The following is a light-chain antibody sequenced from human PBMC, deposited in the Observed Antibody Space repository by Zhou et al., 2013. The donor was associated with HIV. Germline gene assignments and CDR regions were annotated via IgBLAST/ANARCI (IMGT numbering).Light chain of an antibody. Sequence: DIQMTQSPSSLSASVGDRVTITCRASQSISSYLNWYQQKPGKAPKLLIYAASSFQSGVPSRFSGSGSGTEFTLTIGSLQLEDFATYYCLQHNSLPQTFGLRDQG. CDR3: LQHNSLPQT. J-gene: IGKJ1*01. CDR1: QSISSY. CDR2: AAS. V-gene: IGKV1-39*01.